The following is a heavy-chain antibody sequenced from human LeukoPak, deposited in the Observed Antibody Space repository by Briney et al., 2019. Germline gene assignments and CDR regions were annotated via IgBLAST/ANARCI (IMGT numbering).Heavy chain of an antibody. V-gene: IGHV3-7*01. CDR2: IKQDGSEK. Sequence: GGSLRLSYVASGLTVSNHWMSWVRQAPGKGLEWVAHIKQDGSEKNYVDSVKGRFTISRDNAKNSLLLQMHGLRAEDAAVYYCARDKMTGDSYFDYWGQGTLVTVSS. CDR1: GLTVSNHW. CDR3: ARDKMTGDSYFDY. J-gene: IGHJ4*02. D-gene: IGHD7-27*01.